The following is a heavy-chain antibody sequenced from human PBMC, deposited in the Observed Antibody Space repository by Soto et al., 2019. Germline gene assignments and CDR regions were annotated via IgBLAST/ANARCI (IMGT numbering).Heavy chain of an antibody. V-gene: IGHV3-23*01. Sequence: PGGSLRLSCAASGFTFSSYAMSWVRQAPGKGLEWVSAISSSGGSTYYADSVKGRFTISRDNSKNTLYLQMNSLRAEDTAVYYCAKGPSPYCSSTSCSPFDPWGQGTLVTVSS. D-gene: IGHD2-2*01. CDR1: GFTFSSYA. CDR3: AKGPSPYCSSTSCSPFDP. CDR2: ISSSGGST. J-gene: IGHJ5*02.